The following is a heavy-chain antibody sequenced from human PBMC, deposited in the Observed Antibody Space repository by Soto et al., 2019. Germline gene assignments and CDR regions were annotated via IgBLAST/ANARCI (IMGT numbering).Heavy chain of an antibody. CDR2: ISWNSGSI. J-gene: IGHJ5*02. Sequence: GGSLRPSCAASGFTFDDYAMHWVRQAPGKGLEWVSGISWNSGSIGYADSVKGRFTISRDNAKNSLYLQMNSLRAEDTALYYCAKARGSSWYNWFDPWGQGTLVTVSS. V-gene: IGHV3-9*01. CDR3: AKARGSSWYNWFDP. CDR1: GFTFDDYA. D-gene: IGHD6-13*01.